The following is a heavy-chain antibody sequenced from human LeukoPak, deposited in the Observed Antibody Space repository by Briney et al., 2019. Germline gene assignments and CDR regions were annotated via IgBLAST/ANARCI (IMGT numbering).Heavy chain of an antibody. V-gene: IGHV1-8*01. J-gene: IGHJ6*03. CDR3: ARGPTINFWSGYWGGLYYYYYMDV. D-gene: IGHD3-3*01. CDR1: GYTFTSYD. CDR2: MNPNSGNT. Sequence: ASVKVSCKASGYTFTSYDINWVRQATGQGLEWMGWMNPNSGNTGHAQKFQGRVTMTRNTSISTAYMELSSLRSEDTAVYYCARGPTINFWSGYWGGLYYYYYMDVWGKGTTVTVSS.